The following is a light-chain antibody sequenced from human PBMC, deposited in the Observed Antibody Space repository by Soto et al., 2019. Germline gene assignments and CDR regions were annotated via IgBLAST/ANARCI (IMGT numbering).Light chain of an antibody. CDR2: DVN. V-gene: IGLV2-8*01. CDR1: SSDFSGYKY. J-gene: IGLJ3*02. Sequence: QSALTQPASLSGSPGESITISCIGGSSDFSGYKYVSWYQQYPGKAPKVIIYDVNKRPSGVPDRFSGSKSGYTASLTVSGLQTEDEAFYYCSSSAGIYHYLVFGGGTKLTVL. CDR3: SSSAGIYHYLV.